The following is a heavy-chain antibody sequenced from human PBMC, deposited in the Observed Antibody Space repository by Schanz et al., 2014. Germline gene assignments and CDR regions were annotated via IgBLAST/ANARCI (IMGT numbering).Heavy chain of an antibody. CDR2: VHPGGST. CDR3: VRDSFFAFDY. D-gene: IGHD3-3*01. V-gene: IGHV3-66*01. J-gene: IGHJ4*02. Sequence: EVQLVESGGGLVQPGGSLRLSCSASGFTFSIYAMNWVRQAPGKGLEWVSFVHPGGSTYYPDSVKGRFTISRDSSKNTLYLQMNSLRAEDTAVYYCVRDSFFAFDYWGQGTLVTVSS. CDR1: GFTFSIYA.